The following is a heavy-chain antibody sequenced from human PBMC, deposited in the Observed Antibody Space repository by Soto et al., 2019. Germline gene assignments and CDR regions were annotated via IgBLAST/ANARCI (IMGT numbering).Heavy chain of an antibody. D-gene: IGHD4-4*01. CDR1: GGSFSGYY. CDR2: VFYTGRA. CDR3: ARDGDGRMTTNPYYYNGMDV. J-gene: IGHJ6*02. Sequence: PSETLSLTCAVYGGSFSGYYWSWIRQPPGKGLEWIGYVFYTGRANYNASLKSRVSISLDTSNYQFSLKLSSVTAADTAAYYCARDGDGRMTTNPYYYNGMDVWGPGTTVTVSS. V-gene: IGHV4-59*01.